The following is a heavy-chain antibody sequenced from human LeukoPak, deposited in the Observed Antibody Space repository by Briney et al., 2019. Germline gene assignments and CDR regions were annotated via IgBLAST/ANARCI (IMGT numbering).Heavy chain of an antibody. Sequence: PGGSLRLSCAASGFTFSSYEMNWVRQAPGKGLEWLSYISGTGNTIYYADSVKGRFTISRDNAKNSLYLQMNSLRAEDTAVYYCARVAGYCSSTSNCYSDYWGQGTLVTVSS. CDR3: ARVAGYCSSTSNCYSDY. D-gene: IGHD2-2*01. J-gene: IGHJ4*02. V-gene: IGHV3-48*03. CDR1: GFTFSSYE. CDR2: ISGTGNTI.